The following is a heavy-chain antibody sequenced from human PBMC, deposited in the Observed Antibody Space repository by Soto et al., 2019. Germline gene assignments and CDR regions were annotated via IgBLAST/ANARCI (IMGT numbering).Heavy chain of an antibody. CDR3: ARWGTTGGFDL. V-gene: IGHV3-30-3*01. J-gene: IGHJ4*01. CDR2: TSYNGNDK. D-gene: IGHD3-16*01. Sequence: QLQLLESGGGVVQPGTSLRLSCTASGFMFKSYVMHWVRQAPGNVLEWVALTSYNGNDKYYGASVKGRFTVSRDNSKNTLHLQMDSRRPEDTALYYWARWGTTGGFDLWGHGTLVSGSS. CDR1: GFMFKSYV.